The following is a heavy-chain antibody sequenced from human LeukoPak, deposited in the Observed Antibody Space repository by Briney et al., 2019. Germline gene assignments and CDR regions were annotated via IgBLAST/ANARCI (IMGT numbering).Heavy chain of an antibody. D-gene: IGHD7-27*01. Sequence: GGSLCLSCAASGFTFSTYWRHWVGQAPGKGRGWVSGIISVGGITGYAASLRGRFTISRDNTKISLYLQMNSLRGEDTALYYCVRDLPGSPYYYDGMDVWGEGTTVTVPS. J-gene: IGHJ6*04. CDR3: VRDLPGSPYYYDGMDV. V-gene: IGHV3-74*01. CDR2: IISVGGIT. CDR1: GFTFSTYW.